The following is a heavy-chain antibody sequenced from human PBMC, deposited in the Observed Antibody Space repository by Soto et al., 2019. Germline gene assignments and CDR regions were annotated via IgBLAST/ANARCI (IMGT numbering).Heavy chain of an antibody. Sequence: GESLRISCSASGFTFISYAMSWVRQAPGKGLEWVSAISGSGGSTYYADSVKGRFTISRDNSKNPLYLQMNSLRAEDTAVYYWAKAPNHTYYFGLWGQGTLVTVSS. J-gene: IGHJ4*02. CDR1: GFTFISYA. D-gene: IGHD3-16*01. CDR2: ISGSGGST. CDR3: AKAPNHTYYFGL. V-gene: IGHV3-23*01.